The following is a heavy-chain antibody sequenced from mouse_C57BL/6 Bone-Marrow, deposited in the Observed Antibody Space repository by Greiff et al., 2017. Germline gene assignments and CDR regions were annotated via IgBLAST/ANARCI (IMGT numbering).Heavy chain of an antibody. CDR3: AKGGITAVPRWFAC. Sequence: VQLQQPGAELVKPGASVKLSCKASGYTFTSYWMHWVKQRPGRGLEWIGSIDPKSGGTKYNEQFTSKATLTVDKPSSAAYMQLSSLPSVGSAVYFCAKGGITAVPRWFACWSEGSLLTVSA. CDR1: GYTFTSYW. V-gene: IGHV1-72*01. D-gene: IGHD1-1*01. CDR2: IDPKSGGT. J-gene: IGHJ3*01.